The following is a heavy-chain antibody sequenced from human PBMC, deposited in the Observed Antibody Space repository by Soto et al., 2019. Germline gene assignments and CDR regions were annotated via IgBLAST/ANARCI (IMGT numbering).Heavy chain of an antibody. Sequence: PGESLKISCKASGYIFTDYWIGWVRQMPGKGLEWMAIIFPGDSDTRYSPSFEGQVSVSADSSISTAFLQWSSLKAADTAVFYCAGVVGRNRRFDFWGQGTLVTVSS. CDR1: GYIFTDYW. J-gene: IGHJ5*01. D-gene: IGHD3-16*02. CDR3: AGVVGRNRRFDF. V-gene: IGHV5-51*01. CDR2: IFPGDSDT.